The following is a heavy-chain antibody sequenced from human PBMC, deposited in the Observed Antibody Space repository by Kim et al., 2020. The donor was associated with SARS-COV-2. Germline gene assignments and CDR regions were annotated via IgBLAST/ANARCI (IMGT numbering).Heavy chain of an antibody. D-gene: IGHD6-6*01. J-gene: IGHJ4*02. Sequence: ASVKVSCKASGYTFISYPMHWVRQAPGQRLEWMGRINTGNANTEYSQKFQGRVTVTRDTSARIVYMELSSLRSEDTAVYYCAMQLRTGHRIFDFWGQGTLVTVSS. CDR3: AMQLRTGHRIFDF. V-gene: IGHV1-3*04. CDR1: GYTFISYP. CDR2: INTGNANT.